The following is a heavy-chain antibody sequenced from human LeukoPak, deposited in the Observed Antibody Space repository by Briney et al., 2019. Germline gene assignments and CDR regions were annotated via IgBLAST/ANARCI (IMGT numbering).Heavy chain of an antibody. CDR2: IYYSGST. V-gene: IGHV4-39*01. D-gene: IGHD5-12*01. Sequence: SETLSLTCTVSGGSISSSVYYRGWIRQPPGKGLEWIGSIYYSGSTYYNPSLKSRVTISVDTSKNQFSLKLSSVTAADTAVYYCARRSGYDPLDYWGQGALVTVSS. CDR3: ARRSGYDPLDY. CDR1: GGSISSSVYY. J-gene: IGHJ4*02.